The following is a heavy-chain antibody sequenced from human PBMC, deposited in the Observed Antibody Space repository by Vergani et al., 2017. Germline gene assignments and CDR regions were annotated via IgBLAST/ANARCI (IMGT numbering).Heavy chain of an antibody. D-gene: IGHD3-16*01. J-gene: IGHJ6*03. CDR1: GFTFGDYA. V-gene: IGHV3-9*01. CDR3: AKDWGANYYYYYMDV. Sequence: EVQLVESGGGLVQPGRSLRLSCTASGFTFGDYAMHWVRHAPGKGLEWVSGISWNSGSIGYADSVKGRFTISRDNAKNSLYLQMNSLRAEDTALYYCAKDWGANYYYYYMDVWGKGTTVTVSS. CDR2: ISWNSGSI.